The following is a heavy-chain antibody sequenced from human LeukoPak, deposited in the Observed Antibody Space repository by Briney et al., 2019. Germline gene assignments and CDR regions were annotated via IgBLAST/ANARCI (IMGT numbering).Heavy chain of an antibody. V-gene: IGHV4-61*02. CDR1: GGSISSATYY. J-gene: IGHJ4*02. D-gene: IGHD5-18*01. Sequence: SQTLSLTCTVSGGSISSATYYWSWIRQPAGKGLEWIGRIYNSGSTNYNPSLKSRVTISVDTSNNQFSLTLSSVTAADTAVYYCARGQKYRNGYTVTELGSGYFDYWGQGTLVTVSS. CDR3: ARGQKYRNGYTVTELGSGYFDY. CDR2: IYNSGST.